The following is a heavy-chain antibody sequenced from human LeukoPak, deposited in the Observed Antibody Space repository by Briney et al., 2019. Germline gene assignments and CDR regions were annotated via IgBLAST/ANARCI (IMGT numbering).Heavy chain of an antibody. Sequence: PGGSLRLSCAASGFTFSNYAIHWVRQAPGKGLEWVAVISYNGNNKYYADSVKGRFTISRDSSKNTLHLQMYSLRAEDTAVYYCARGPFSDRDLQTNAFDIWGQGTMVTVSP. CDR2: ISYNGNNK. V-gene: IGHV3-30-3*01. J-gene: IGHJ3*02. CDR3: ARGPFSDRDLQTNAFDI. D-gene: IGHD3-3*02. CDR1: GFTFSNYA.